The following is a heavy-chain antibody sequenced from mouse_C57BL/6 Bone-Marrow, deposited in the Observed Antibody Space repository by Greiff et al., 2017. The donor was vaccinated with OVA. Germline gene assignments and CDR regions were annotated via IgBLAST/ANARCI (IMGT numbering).Heavy chain of an antibody. CDR2: LDPENGDT. CDR1: GFNIKDDY. V-gene: IGHV14-4*01. CDR3: TRGYFDY. J-gene: IGHJ2*01. Sequence: EVQLQQSGAELVRPGASVKLSCTASGFNIKDDYMHWVKQRPEQGLEWIGWLDPENGDTEYASKFQGKATITADTSSNTAYLQLSSRTSEDTAVYYCTRGYFDYWGQGTTLTVSS.